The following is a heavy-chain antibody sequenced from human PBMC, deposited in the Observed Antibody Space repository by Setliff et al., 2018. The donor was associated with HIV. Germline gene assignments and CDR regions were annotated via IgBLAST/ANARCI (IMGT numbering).Heavy chain of an antibody. Sequence: SETLSLTCTVSGGSISSGDYYWSWIRQPPGKGLEWIGYIYHTGITYYNPSPKSRPTLSVDTSKNQFSLRLNPVTAADTAVYYCAKGELRDGFTISSAFDIWGQGAMVTVSS. CDR2: IYHTGIT. CDR1: GGSISSGDYY. V-gene: IGHV4-30-4*08. D-gene: IGHD3-3*02. J-gene: IGHJ3*02. CDR3: AKGELRDGFTISSAFDI.